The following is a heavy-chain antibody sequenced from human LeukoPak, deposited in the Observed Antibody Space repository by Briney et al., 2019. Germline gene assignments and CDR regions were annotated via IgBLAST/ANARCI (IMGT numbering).Heavy chain of an antibody. J-gene: IGHJ5*02. Sequence: ASVKVSCKASGYTFTGYYMHWVRQAPGQGLEWMGWINPNSGGTNYAQEFQGWVTMTRDTSISTAYMELSRLRSDDTAVYYCARGGSSWQYNWFDPWGQGTLVTVSS. CDR2: INPNSGGT. D-gene: IGHD6-13*01. CDR1: GYTFTGYY. CDR3: ARGGSSWQYNWFDP. V-gene: IGHV1-2*04.